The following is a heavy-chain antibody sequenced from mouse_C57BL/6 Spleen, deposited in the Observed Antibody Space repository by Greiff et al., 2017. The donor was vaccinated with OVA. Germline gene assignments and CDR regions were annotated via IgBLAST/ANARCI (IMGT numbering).Heavy chain of an antibody. V-gene: IGHV1-55*01. CDR1: GYTFTSYW. CDR2: IYPGSGST. Sequence: VQLQQPGAELVKPGASVKMSCKASGYTFTSYWITWVKQRPGQGLEWIGDIYPGSGSTNYNEKFKSKATLTVDTSSSTAYMQLSSLTSEDSAVYYCARERDSSGPSWFAYWGQGTLVTVSA. J-gene: IGHJ3*01. D-gene: IGHD3-2*02. CDR3: ARERDSSGPSWFAY.